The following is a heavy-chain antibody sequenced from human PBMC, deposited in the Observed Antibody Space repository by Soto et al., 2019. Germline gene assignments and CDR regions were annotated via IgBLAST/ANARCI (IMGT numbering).Heavy chain of an antibody. CDR1: GYTFTSYY. CDR3: AVKYGSGSYIPTRKYSGYDYPLYFDY. V-gene: IGHV1-46*01. J-gene: IGHJ4*02. Sequence: GASVKVSCKASGYTFTSYYMHWVRQAPGQGLEWMGIINPSGGSTSYAQKFQGRVTMTRDTSTSTVYMELSSLRSEDTAVYYCAVKYGSGSYIPTRKYSGYDYPLYFDYWGQGTMVTV. D-gene: IGHD5-12*01. CDR2: INPSGGST.